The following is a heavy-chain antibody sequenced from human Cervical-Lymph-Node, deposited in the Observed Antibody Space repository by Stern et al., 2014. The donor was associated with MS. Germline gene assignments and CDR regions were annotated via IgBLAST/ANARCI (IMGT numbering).Heavy chain of an antibody. J-gene: IGHJ4*02. D-gene: IGHD3-10*01. Sequence: VQLVESGGGVVQPGRSLRLSCAASGFTFSSYGMKWVRQAPGKGLEWGAVISYDGSNKYYADSVKGRFTISRDKSKNTLYLQMNSLRAEDTAVYYCASAMVRGVNFDYWGQGTLVTVSS. CDR1: GFTFSSYG. CDR2: ISYDGSNK. V-gene: IGHV3-30*03. CDR3: ASAMVRGVNFDY.